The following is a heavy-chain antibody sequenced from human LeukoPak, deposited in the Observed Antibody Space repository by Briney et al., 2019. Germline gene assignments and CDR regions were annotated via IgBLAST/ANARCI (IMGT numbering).Heavy chain of an antibody. V-gene: IGHV1-18*01. CDR1: GYTFTSYG. CDR3: ARAEVDYYGSGSSDY. Sequence: ASVKVSCKASGYTFTSYGISWVRQAPGQGLEWMGWISTYNGNTNYAQKVQGRVTMTTDTSTSTAYMDLRSLGSDDTAVYYCARAEVDYYGSGSSDYWGQGTLVTVSS. CDR2: ISTYNGNT. J-gene: IGHJ4*02. D-gene: IGHD3-10*01.